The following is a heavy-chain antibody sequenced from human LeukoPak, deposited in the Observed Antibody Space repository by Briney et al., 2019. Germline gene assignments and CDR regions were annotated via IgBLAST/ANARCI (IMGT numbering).Heavy chain of an antibody. Sequence: GGSLRLSCAASGFTFSSYTMNWVRQAPGKGLEWVSFTDTSGNYIYYGDSVKGRFTISRDNAKNLVFLQMNGLRAEDTAVYYCARGRSITLLRGVAMSDGFDIWGQGAMVAVSS. CDR3: ARGRSITLLRGVAMSDGFDI. V-gene: IGHV3-21*01. CDR2: TDTSGNYI. CDR1: GFTFSSYT. J-gene: IGHJ3*02. D-gene: IGHD3-10*01.